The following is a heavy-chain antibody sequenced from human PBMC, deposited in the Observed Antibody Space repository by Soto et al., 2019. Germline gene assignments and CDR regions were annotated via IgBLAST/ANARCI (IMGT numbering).Heavy chain of an antibody. CDR2: IIPIFGTA. CDR3: ARGGIAVAGTLGRYFDY. V-gene: IGHV1-69*13. D-gene: IGHD6-19*01. CDR1: GGTFSRYA. J-gene: IGHJ4*02. Sequence: AAVKVSCKACGGTFSRYAISWVRQAPGQGLEWMGGIIPIFGTANYAQKFQGRVTITADESTSTAYMELSSLRSEDTAVYYCARGGIAVAGTLGRYFDYWGQGTRVTVS.